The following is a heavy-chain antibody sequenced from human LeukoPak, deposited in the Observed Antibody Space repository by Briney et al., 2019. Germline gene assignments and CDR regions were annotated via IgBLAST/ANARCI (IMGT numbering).Heavy chain of an antibody. CDR1: GYTFTSYG. D-gene: IGHD2-2*01. CDR3: ARTNEYQPLPDY. J-gene: IGHJ4*02. CDR2: ISAYNGNT. Sequence: GASVKVSCEASGYTFTSYGISWVRQPPGQGLEWMGWISAYNGNTNYAQKLQGRVTMTTDTSTSTAYMELRSLRSDDTAVYYCARTNEYQPLPDYWGQGTLVTVSS. V-gene: IGHV1-18*01.